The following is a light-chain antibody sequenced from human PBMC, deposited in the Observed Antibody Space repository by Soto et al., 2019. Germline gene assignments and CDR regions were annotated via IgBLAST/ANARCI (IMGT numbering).Light chain of an antibody. Sequence: VMTQSPATLSVXPGERVTLYCSASQSVSSNVAWYQQKPGQAPRLFFYGASTRATGIPARFSGSGSGTEFTLTLSSLQSEDFAVYYCQQYNNWHPWTFGQGTKVDIK. CDR2: GAS. J-gene: IGKJ1*01. CDR1: QSVSSN. V-gene: IGKV3-15*01. CDR3: QQYNNWHPWT.